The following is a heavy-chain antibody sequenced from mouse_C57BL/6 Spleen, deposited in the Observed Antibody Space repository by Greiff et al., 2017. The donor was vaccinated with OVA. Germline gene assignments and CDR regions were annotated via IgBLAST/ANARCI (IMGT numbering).Heavy chain of an antibody. CDR1: GYTFTSYW. CDR3: ASGGSPYYFDY. V-gene: IGHV1-64*01. D-gene: IGHD1-1*01. J-gene: IGHJ2*01. Sequence: QVQLQQSGAELVKPGASVKLSCKASGYTFTSYWMHWVKQRPGQGLEWIGMIHPNSGNTNYNEKFKSKATLTVDKSSSTAYMQLSSLTSEDSAVYYCASGGSPYYFDYWGQGTTLTVSS. CDR2: IHPNSGNT.